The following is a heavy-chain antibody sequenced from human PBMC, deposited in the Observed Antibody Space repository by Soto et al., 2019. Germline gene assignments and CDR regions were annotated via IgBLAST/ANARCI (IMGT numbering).Heavy chain of an antibody. CDR3: ARGGLRYYFDY. CDR1: GGSFIGYY. CDR2: INHSGST. J-gene: IGHJ4*02. Sequence: PSETLSLTCAVYGGSFIGYYWSWIRQPPGKGLEWIGEINHSGSTNYNPSLKSRVTISVDTSKNQFSLKLSSVTAADTAVYYCARGGLRYYFDYWGQGTLVTVSS. V-gene: IGHV4-34*01. D-gene: IGHD4-17*01.